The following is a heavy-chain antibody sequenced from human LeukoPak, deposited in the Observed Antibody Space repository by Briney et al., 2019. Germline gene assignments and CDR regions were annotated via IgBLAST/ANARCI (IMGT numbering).Heavy chain of an antibody. Sequence: GGSLRLSCAASGFTSSSYGMHWVRQAPGKGLEWVAVISYDGSNKYYADSVKGRFTTSRDNSKNTLYLQMNSLRAEDTAVYYCAKCRVATIGGPYYHYGMDVWGKGTTVTVSS. CDR1: GFTSSSYG. CDR2: ISYDGSNK. J-gene: IGHJ6*04. D-gene: IGHD5-12*01. V-gene: IGHV3-30*18. CDR3: AKCRVATIGGPYYHYGMDV.